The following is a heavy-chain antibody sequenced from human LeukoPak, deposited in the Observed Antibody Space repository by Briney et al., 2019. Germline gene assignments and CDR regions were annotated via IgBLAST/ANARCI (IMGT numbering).Heavy chain of an antibody. CDR2: ISSSGSTI. V-gene: IGHV3-48*03. CDR1: GFTFSSYE. J-gene: IGHJ5*02. D-gene: IGHD5-12*01. CDR3: ARDSFGNGYDHWYEH. Sequence: GGSLRLSCAASGFTFSSYEMNWVRQAPGKGLEWVSYISSSGSTIYYADSVKGRFTISRDNDKNSLYLQMNSLRAEDTAVYYCARDSFGNGYDHWYEHWGQGTLVTVSS.